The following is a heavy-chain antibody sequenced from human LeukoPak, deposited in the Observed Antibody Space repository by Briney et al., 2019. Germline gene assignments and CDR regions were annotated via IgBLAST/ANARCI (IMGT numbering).Heavy chain of an antibody. CDR3: ARVLGGLAFRTFDY. Sequence: ASVKVSCKASGYTFTRHYMHWVRQAPGQGLEWMGIINPSGGSTIYAQKFQGRVTMTRDTSTSTVYMELSSLGSEDTAVYYCARVLGGLAFRTFDYWGQGTLVTVSS. CDR1: GYTFTRHY. D-gene: IGHD3-16*01. CDR2: INPSGGST. V-gene: IGHV1-46*01. J-gene: IGHJ4*02.